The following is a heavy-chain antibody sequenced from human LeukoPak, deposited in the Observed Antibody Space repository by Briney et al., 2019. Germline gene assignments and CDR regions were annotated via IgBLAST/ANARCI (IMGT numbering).Heavy chain of an antibody. CDR1: AFTLSSRE. Sequence: GGSLRLSCEGSAFTLSSREMNWVRQAPGKGLEWVAYISDSGNTIFYAASVKGRFTISRDNAKNSLFLQMNSLSAEDSAIYYCAGDRRFGEGINWFDPWGQGTLVTVST. V-gene: IGHV3-48*03. J-gene: IGHJ5*02. CDR2: ISDSGNTI. CDR3: AGDRRFGEGINWFDP. D-gene: IGHD3-10*01.